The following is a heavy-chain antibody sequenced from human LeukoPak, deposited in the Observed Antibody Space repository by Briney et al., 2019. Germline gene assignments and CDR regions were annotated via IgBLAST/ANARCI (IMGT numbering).Heavy chain of an antibody. D-gene: IGHD3-22*01. CDR3: AKGPRYYYDSSALDY. V-gene: IGHV3-30*18. J-gene: IGHJ4*02. CDR2: ISYDGSNK. Sequence: GGSLRLSCAASGFTFSSYGMHWVRQAPGKGLEWVAVISYDGSNKYFADSVKGRFTISRDNSKNTLYLQMNSLRAEDTAVYYCAKGPRYYYDSSALDYWGQGTLVTVSS. CDR1: GFTFSSYG.